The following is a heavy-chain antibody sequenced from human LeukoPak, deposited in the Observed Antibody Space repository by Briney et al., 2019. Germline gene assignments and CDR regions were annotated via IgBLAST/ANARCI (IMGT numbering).Heavy chain of an antibody. V-gene: IGHV4-61*02. CDR2: IYTSGST. CDR3: ARGYPGGYFDY. Sequence: SETLSLTCTVSGGSISSGSYYWSWIRQPAGKGLEWIGRIYTSGSTNYNPSLKSRVTISVDTSKNQFFLKLSSVTAADTAVYYCARGYPGGYFDYWGQGTLVTVSS. CDR1: GGSISSGSYY. J-gene: IGHJ4*02. D-gene: IGHD3-16*02.